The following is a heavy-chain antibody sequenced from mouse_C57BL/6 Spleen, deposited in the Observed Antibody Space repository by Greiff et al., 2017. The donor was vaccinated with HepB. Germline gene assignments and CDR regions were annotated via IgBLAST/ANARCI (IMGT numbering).Heavy chain of an antibody. CDR1: GYSITSGYY. Sequence: EVKVEESGPGLVKPSQSLSLTCSVTGYSITSGYYWNWIRQFPGNKLEWMGYISYDGSNNYNPSLKNRISITRDTSKNQFFLKLNSVTTEDTATYYCARRWLPTGMDYWGQGTSVTVSS. J-gene: IGHJ4*01. D-gene: IGHD2-2*01. V-gene: IGHV3-6*01. CDR3: ARRWLPTGMDY. CDR2: ISYDGSN.